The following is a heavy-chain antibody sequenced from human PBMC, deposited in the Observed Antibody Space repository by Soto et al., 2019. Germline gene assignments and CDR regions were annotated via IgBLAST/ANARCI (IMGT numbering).Heavy chain of an antibody. Sequence: QVQLQESGPGLVKPSETLSLTCTVSGGSISSYYWSWIRQPPGKGLEWIGYIYYSGSTNYNPSLKRRVTISVXXSXNXXSRKLSSVTAADTAVYYCARLGYCSSTSCYDDIDYWGQGTLVTVSS. CDR2: IYYSGST. D-gene: IGHD2-2*01. J-gene: IGHJ4*02. V-gene: IGHV4-59*08. CDR1: GGSISSYY. CDR3: ARLGYCSSTSCYDDIDY.